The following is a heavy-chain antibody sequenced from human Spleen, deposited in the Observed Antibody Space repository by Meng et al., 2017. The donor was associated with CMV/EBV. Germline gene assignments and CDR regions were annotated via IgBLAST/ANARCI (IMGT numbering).Heavy chain of an antibody. J-gene: IGHJ5*02. CDR3: ARGYDP. CDR2: ISTYSGDT. V-gene: IGHV1-18*01. D-gene: IGHD2-15*01. Sequence: ASVKVSCKTSGYTFTSYGILWVRQAPGQGLEWMGWISTYSGDTHIAQNLQGRVTLTTDTSTSTAYMELTSLRPDDTAVYYCARGYDPWGQGTLVTVSS. CDR1: GYTFTSYG.